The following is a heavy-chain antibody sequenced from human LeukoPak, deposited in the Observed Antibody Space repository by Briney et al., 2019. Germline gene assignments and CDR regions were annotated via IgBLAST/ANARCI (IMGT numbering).Heavy chain of an antibody. CDR2: IYHSGST. J-gene: IGHJ4*02. V-gene: IGHV4-38-2*02. D-gene: IGHD6-6*01. CDR3: ARDLPSIARLYYFDY. Sequence: PSETLCLTCTVPNYSISSGYYWGWIRQPPGKGLEWIGSIYHSGSTYYNPSLKSRVTISVDTSKNQFSLKLSSVTAADTAVYYCARDLPSIARLYYFDYWGQGTLVTVSS. CDR1: NYSISSGYY.